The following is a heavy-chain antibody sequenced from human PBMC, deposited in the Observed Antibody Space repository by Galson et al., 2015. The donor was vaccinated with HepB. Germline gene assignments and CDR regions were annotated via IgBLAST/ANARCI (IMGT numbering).Heavy chain of an antibody. CDR1: GFTFSTYT. Sequence: SLRLSCAASGFTFSTYTMNWVRQAPGKGLEWVSSISGSGITIYYADSVKGRFTISRDNAKNSLYLQMNSLRDKDTAVYYCARRDSVNSFDYWGQGTLVTVSS. D-gene: IGHD5/OR15-5a*01. J-gene: IGHJ4*02. V-gene: IGHV3-48*02. CDR3: ARRDSVNSFDY. CDR2: ISGSGITI.